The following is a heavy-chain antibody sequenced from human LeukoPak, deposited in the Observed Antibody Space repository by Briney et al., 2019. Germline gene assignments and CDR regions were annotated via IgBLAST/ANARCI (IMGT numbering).Heavy chain of an antibody. CDR2: IRHDGSNK. Sequence: GGSLRLSCAASGFTFSSYGMHWVRQAPGKGLEWVAFIRHDGSNKYYADSVKGRFTISRDNSKNTLYLQMNSLRAEDTAVYYCAKVAAAGTPLLWFDPWGQGTLVTVSS. D-gene: IGHD6-13*01. CDR3: AKVAAAGTPLLWFDP. CDR1: GFTFSSYG. V-gene: IGHV3-30*02. J-gene: IGHJ5*02.